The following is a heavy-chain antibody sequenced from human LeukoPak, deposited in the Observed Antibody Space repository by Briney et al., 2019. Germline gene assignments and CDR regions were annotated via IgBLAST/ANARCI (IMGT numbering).Heavy chain of an antibody. CDR1: GYTFTSSA. CDR3: ARGFRRDYRNFDFERYFDY. V-gene: IGHV1-8*02. CDR2: MNPNSSNA. Sequence: WASVKVSCKASGYTFTSSALSWVRQATGQGREWMGWMNPNSSNAAYAQKFQGRVTMTRNTSISTAYMELSSLRSEDTAVYYCARGFRRDYRNFDFERYFDYWGQGTLVTVSS. J-gene: IGHJ4*02. D-gene: IGHD3-9*01.